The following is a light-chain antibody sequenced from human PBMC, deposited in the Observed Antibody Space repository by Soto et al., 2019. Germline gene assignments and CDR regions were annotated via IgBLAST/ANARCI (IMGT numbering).Light chain of an antibody. CDR1: QTLKSY. Sequence: DIQMTQSPSSLSASVGDRVTITCRASQTLKSYLNWYQHKPGKAPNLLIHDATTLHTGVPSRFSGRVSGTVFTLTISSLQPKGLAVDSCKQSFFTPRRFGQGTKVDI. CDR2: DAT. V-gene: IGKV1-39*01. CDR3: KQSFFTPRR. J-gene: IGKJ1*01.